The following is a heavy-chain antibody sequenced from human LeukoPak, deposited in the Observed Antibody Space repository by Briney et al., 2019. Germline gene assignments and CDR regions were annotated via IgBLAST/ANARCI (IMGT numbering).Heavy chain of an antibody. J-gene: IGHJ6*03. CDR3: TMALEGYYYMDV. CDR2: IRSKANSYAT. CDR1: GFTFSGSA. V-gene: IGHV3-73*01. D-gene: IGHD3-3*01. Sequence: GGSLRLSCAASGFTFSGSAMHWVRQASGKGLEWVGRIRSKANSYATAYAASVKGRFTISRDDSKNTAYLQMNSLKTEDTAVYYCTMALEGYYYMDVWGKGTTVTVSS.